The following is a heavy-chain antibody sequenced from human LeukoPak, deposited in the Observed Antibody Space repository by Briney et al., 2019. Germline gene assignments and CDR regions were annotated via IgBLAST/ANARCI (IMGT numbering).Heavy chain of an antibody. CDR3: APGGYSGSYYDDS. V-gene: IGHV1-69*01. Sequence: GSSVKVSCKASGGTFSSYAISWVRQAPGQGLEWMGGIIPTFGTANYAQKFQGRVTITADESTSTAYMGLSSLRSEDTAVYYCAPGGYSGSYYDDSWGQGTLVTVSS. J-gene: IGHJ5*01. D-gene: IGHD1-26*01. CDR1: GGTFSSYA. CDR2: IIPTFGTA.